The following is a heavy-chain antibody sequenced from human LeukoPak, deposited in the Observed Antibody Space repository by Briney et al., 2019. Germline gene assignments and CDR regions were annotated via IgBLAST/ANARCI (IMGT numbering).Heavy chain of an antibody. CDR1: GGSISSYY. CDR3: ARDSSHKALHWFDP. CDR2: IYYSGST. J-gene: IGHJ5*02. Sequence: KASETLSLTCTVSGGSISSYYWSWIRQPPGKGLEWIGYIYYSGSTKYNPSLKSRVTISVDTSKNQFSLKLSSVTAADTAVYYCARDSSHKALHWFDPWGQGTLVTVSS. D-gene: IGHD2-21*01. V-gene: IGHV4-59*01.